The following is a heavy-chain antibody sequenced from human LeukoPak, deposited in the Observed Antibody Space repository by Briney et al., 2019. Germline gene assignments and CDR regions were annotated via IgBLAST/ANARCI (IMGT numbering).Heavy chain of an antibody. Sequence: GRSLRLSCAASGVTFSSYGMHWVRQAPGKGLEWVAVISNDGSNKHYADSVKGRFTISRDNSKNTLYLQMNSLRAEDTAVYYCARADGSVAGPPSGHWGQGTLVTVSS. J-gene: IGHJ4*02. CDR2: ISNDGSNK. CDR1: GVTFSSYG. CDR3: ARADGSVAGPPSGH. D-gene: IGHD6-19*01. V-gene: IGHV3-30*03.